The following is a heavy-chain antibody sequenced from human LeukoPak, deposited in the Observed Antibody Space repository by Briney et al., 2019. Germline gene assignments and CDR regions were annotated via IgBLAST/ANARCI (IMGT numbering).Heavy chain of an antibody. CDR1: GYTFTSYG. D-gene: IGHD1-26*01. Sequence: GASVKVSCKASGYTFTSYGISWVRQAPGQGLEWMGWISAYNGNTNYAQKLQGRVTMTTDTSTSTAYMELRSLRSDDTAVYYCASRVGAESDDAFDIWGQGTMVTVSS. J-gene: IGHJ3*02. CDR2: ISAYNGNT. V-gene: IGHV1-18*01. CDR3: ASRVGAESDDAFDI.